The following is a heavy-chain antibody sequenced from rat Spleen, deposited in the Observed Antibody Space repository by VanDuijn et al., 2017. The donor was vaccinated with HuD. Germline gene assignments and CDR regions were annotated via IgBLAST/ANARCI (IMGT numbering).Heavy chain of an antibody. D-gene: IGHD1-6*01. J-gene: IGHJ4*01. Sequence: EVQLVESGGGLVQPGRSLKLSCAASGFTFSNYDMAWVRQAPTKGLEWVASISPSGGSTYYRDSVKGRFTVSRDNAKSTLYLQMDSLRSEETATYYCARHELCIRRIMGVMDAWGQGASVTVSS. CDR2: ISPSGGST. CDR1: GFTFSNYD. CDR3: ARHELCIRRIMGVMDA. V-gene: IGHV5S11*01.